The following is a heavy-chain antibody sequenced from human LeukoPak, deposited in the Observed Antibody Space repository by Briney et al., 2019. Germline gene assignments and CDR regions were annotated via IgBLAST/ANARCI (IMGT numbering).Heavy chain of an antibody. D-gene: IGHD1-1*01. CDR3: ARARTNWNHPYAGDYYYMDV. V-gene: IGHV3-53*01. CDR1: GFTVSSNY. J-gene: IGHJ6*03. CDR2: IYSGGST. Sequence: GGSLRLSCAASGFTVSSNYMSWVRQAPGKGLEWVSVIYSGGSTYYADSVKGRFTISRDNSKNTLYLQMNSLRVEDTAVYYCARARTNWNHPYAGDYYYMDVWGKGTTVTVSS.